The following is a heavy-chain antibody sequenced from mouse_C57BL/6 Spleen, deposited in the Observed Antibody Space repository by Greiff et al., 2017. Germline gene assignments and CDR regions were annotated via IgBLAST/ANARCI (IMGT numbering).Heavy chain of an antibody. CDR2: IRNKANGYTT. J-gene: IGHJ2*01. CDR3: ARYTGIPYFDY. V-gene: IGHV7-3*01. CDR1: GFTFTDYY. Sequence: EVKLVESGGGLVQPGGSLSLSCAASGFTFTDYYMSWVRQPPGKGLEWLGFIRNKANGYTTEYSASVKGRFTISRDNSQSILYLQMNALGAEDSATYYCARYTGIPYFDYWGQGTTLTVSS.